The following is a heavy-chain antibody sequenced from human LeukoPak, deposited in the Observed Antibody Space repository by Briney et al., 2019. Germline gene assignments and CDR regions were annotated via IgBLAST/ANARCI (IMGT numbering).Heavy chain of an antibody. V-gene: IGHV2-5*02. Sequence: SGPTLVNPTQTLTLTCTFSGFSLSTSGVGVGWIRQPPGKALEWLALIFWDDDKRYSPPLKSRLTITKDTSKNHVVLTMTSMDPVDTATYYCAQKGGSSSWSTFDYWGQGTLVTVSS. CDR3: AQKGGSSSWSTFDY. D-gene: IGHD6-13*01. CDR2: IFWDDDK. J-gene: IGHJ4*02. CDR1: GFSLSTSGVG.